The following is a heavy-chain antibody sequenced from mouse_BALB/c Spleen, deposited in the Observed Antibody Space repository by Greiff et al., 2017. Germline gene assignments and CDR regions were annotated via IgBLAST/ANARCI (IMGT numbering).Heavy chain of an antibody. CDR2: ISNLAYSI. V-gene: IGHV5-15*02. CDR3: ARDAPRGGAMDY. Sequence: EVMLVESGGGLVQPGGSRKLSCAASGFTFSDYGMAWVRQAPGKGPEWVAFISNLAYSIYYADTVTGRFTISRENAKNTLYLEMSSLRSEDTAMYYCARDAPRGGAMDYWGQGTSVTVSS. J-gene: IGHJ4*01. CDR1: GFTFSDYG.